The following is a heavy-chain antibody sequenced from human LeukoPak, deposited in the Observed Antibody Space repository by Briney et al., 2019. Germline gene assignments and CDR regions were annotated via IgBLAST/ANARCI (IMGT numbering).Heavy chain of an antibody. V-gene: IGHV3-53*01. Sequence: GGSLRLSCAASGLTGSHNYVSWVRQAPGKGLEWVSAIHTSGDTCYADSVKGRFTISRDNSKNTLYLQMNSLRAEDTAVYYCTSNYYYYGMDVWGQGTTVTVSS. J-gene: IGHJ6*02. CDR2: IHTSGDT. CDR1: GLTGSHNY. CDR3: TSNYYYYGMDV.